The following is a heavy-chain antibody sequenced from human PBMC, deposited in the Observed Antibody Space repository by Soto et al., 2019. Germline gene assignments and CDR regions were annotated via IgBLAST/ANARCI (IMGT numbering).Heavy chain of an antibody. CDR3: ARADPVGATSGFDY. V-gene: IGHV1-2*04. D-gene: IGHD1-26*01. Sequence: SVKVSCKASGYTFTGYYMHWVRQAPGQGLEWMGWVNPNSGGTNYAQKFQGWVTMTRDTSISTAYMELSRLRSDDTAVYYCARADPVGATSGFDYWGQGTLATVSS. CDR1: GYTFTGYY. CDR2: VNPNSGGT. J-gene: IGHJ4*02.